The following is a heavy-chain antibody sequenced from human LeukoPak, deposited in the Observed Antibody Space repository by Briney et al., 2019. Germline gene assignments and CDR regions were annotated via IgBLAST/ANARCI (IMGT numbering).Heavy chain of an antibody. V-gene: IGHV3-7*01. Sequence: GGSLRLSCAASGFTFSNYWMSWVRQAPGKGLEWVAIIKQDGSEKYYVDSVKGRFTISRDNAKNSLYLQMNSLRAEDTAVYYCARDKIVGATYDYWGQGTLVTVSS. CDR3: ARDKIVGATYDY. CDR1: GFTFSNYW. J-gene: IGHJ4*02. D-gene: IGHD1-26*01. CDR2: IKQDGSEK.